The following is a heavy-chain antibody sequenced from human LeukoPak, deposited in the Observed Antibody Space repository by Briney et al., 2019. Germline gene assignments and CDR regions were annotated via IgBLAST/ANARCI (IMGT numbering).Heavy chain of an antibody. CDR3: ARDLARSAFDI. V-gene: IGHV3-30*03. J-gene: IGHJ3*02. CDR1: GFSFSNYV. CDR2: IAHDGSNK. Sequence: PGGSLRLSCAASGFSFSNYVMQWVRQVPGKGLEWVALIAHDGSNKYYADSVKGRFTISRDNSKNTLYLQMNSLRAEDTAVYYCARDLARSAFDIWGQGIMVTVSS.